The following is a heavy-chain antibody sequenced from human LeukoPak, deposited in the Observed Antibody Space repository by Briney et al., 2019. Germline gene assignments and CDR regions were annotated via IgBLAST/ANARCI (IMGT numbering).Heavy chain of an antibody. V-gene: IGHV4-34*01. J-gene: IGHJ6*02. CDR3: ARAPPFSDIVVVPTYYYYGMDV. CDR1: GGSFSGYY. CDR2: INHSGST. D-gene: IGHD2-2*01. Sequence: SETLSLTCAVYGGSFSGYYWSWIRQPPGKGLEWIGEINHSGSTNYNPSLKSRVTISADTSKNQFSLKLSSVTAADTAVYYCARAPPFSDIVVVPTYYYYGMDVWGQGTTVTVSS.